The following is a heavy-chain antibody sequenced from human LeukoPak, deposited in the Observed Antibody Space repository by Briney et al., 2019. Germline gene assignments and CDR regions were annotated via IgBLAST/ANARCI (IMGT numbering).Heavy chain of an antibody. Sequence: GGSLRLSCAAWGFSLGSHWMTWVREAPGKGREWVANIRQDGGIKYYVDSVEGRFTVSRDNAKISLYLQMNRLRAEDMAVYFCTRMSGSARPASYDSWGQGTLVTVSS. CDR3: TRMSGSARPASYDS. D-gene: IGHD2-2*01. CDR1: GFSLGSHW. V-gene: IGHV3-7*01. J-gene: IGHJ4*02. CDR2: IRQDGGIK.